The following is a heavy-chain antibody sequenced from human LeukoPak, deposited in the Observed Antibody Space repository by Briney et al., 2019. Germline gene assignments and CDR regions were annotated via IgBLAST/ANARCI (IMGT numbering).Heavy chain of an antibody. J-gene: IGHJ4*02. D-gene: IGHD6-13*01. V-gene: IGHV3-9*01. CDR3: AKDRGDDSSSPTLVDY. CDR2: LSWSSGSI. CDR1: GFTFDDYA. Sequence: GGSLRLSCAASGFTFDDYAMHWVRQAPGKGLEWVSGLSWSSGSIGYADSVKGRFTISRDNAKNSLYLQMNSLRAEDTALYYCAKDRGDDSSSPTLVDYWGQGTLVTVSS.